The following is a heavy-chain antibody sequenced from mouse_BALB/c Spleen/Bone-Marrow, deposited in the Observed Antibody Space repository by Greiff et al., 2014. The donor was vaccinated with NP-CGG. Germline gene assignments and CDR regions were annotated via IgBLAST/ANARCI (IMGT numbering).Heavy chain of an antibody. CDR1: GYTFTSSW. V-gene: IGHV1S130*01. CDR2: IHPNSGNT. Sequence: QVHVKQSGSVLVRPGAAVKLSCKASGYTFTSSWMHWAKQRPGQGLEWIGDIHPNSGNTNYNEKFRGKATLTVDTSSNTAYVDLSSLTSEDSAVYYCARSYRFWYSDVRGAGPTV. J-gene: IGHJ1*01. D-gene: IGHD2-14*01. CDR3: ARSYRFWYSDV.